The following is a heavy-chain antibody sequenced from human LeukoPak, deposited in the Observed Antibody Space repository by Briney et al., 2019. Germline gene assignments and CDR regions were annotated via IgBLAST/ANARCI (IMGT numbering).Heavy chain of an antibody. CDR2: MYNNGNT. J-gene: IGHJ4*02. CDR3: TRDEDLNDGSPFDY. D-gene: IGHD1-1*01. Sequence: PGGSLRLSCVVSGITLSNYAMTWVRQAPGKGLEHVSVMYNNGNTYYPDSVKGRFTISRDNSKNTVYLQMNSLRAEDTAVYYCTRDEDLNDGSPFDYWGQGTLVTVSS. CDR1: GITLSNYA. V-gene: IGHV3-66*01.